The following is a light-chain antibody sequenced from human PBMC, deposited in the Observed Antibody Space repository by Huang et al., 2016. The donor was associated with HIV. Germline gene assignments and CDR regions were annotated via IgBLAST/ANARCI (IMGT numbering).Light chain of an antibody. J-gene: IGKJ5*01. CDR2: YAS. CDR3: QQRSNWRT. Sequence: EIVLTQSPATLSLSPGERATLSCRASQSVSSSLAWYQQKPGQAPRLLIYYASNRATGIPASFSGSGSVTAFTLTISSLEPEDFAVYYCQQRSNWRTFGQGTRLEIK. CDR1: QSVSSS. V-gene: IGKV3-11*01.